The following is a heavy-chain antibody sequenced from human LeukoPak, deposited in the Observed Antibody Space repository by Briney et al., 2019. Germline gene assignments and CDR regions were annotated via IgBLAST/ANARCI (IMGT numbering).Heavy chain of an antibody. D-gene: IGHD2-2*01. CDR1: GGSISSYY. CDR2: IYYSGST. V-gene: IGHV4-59*08. Sequence: SETLSLTCTVSGGSISSYYWSWIRQPPGKALEWIGYIYYSGSTNYNPSLKSRVTISVDTSKNQFSLKLSSVTAADTAVYYCARPQGYCSSTSCYHWFDPWGQGTLVTVSS. J-gene: IGHJ5*02. CDR3: ARPQGYCSSTSCYHWFDP.